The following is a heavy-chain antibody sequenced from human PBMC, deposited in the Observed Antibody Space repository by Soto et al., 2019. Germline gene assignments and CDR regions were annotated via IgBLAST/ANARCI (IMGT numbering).Heavy chain of an antibody. V-gene: IGHV1-18*04. CDR1: GYTFSNYG. CDR3: ARDHIIPAVGTLDY. CDR2: ISVYKAKT. J-gene: IGHJ4*02. D-gene: IGHD6-13*01. Sequence: QVQLVQSGAEVKKPGASVKVSCKATGYTFSNYGISWVRQVPGQGLEWMGWISVYKAKTSYAQKFQGRVTMTTDTYTSTAYMELRTLRSDDTAVYYCARDHIIPAVGTLDYWGQGTLVIVSS.